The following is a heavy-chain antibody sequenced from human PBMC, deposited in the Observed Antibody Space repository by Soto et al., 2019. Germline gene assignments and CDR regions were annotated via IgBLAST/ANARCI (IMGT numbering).Heavy chain of an antibody. V-gene: IGHV4-34*01. CDR1: GGSFSGYY. J-gene: IGHJ4*02. Sequence: QVQLQQWGAGLLKPSETLSLTCAVYGGSFSGYYWTWIRQPQGTGLEWIGEINHSGSTNYNPSLKSRVTISVDTSKDQFSLKLTSVTAADTAVYYCARDKITGLFDYWGQGPLVTVSS. CDR2: INHSGST. CDR3: ARDKITGLFDY. D-gene: IGHD2-8*02.